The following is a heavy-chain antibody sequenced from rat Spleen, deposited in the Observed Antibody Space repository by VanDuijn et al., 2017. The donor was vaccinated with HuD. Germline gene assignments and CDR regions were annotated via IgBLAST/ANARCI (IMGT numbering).Heavy chain of an antibody. CDR1: GFTFSNYD. V-gene: IGHV5-22*01. CDR2: ISFEGSGT. CDR3: ARHEAPYYGYTYGYFDY. Sequence: EVQLVESGGGLVQPGRSMKLSCAASGFTFSNYDMAWVRQAPTKGLEWVASISFEGSGTYYGDSVKGRFTISRDNAKSTLYLQMDSLRSEDTATYYCARHEAPYYGYTYGYFDYWGQGVMVTVSS. D-gene: IGHD1-9*01. J-gene: IGHJ2*01.